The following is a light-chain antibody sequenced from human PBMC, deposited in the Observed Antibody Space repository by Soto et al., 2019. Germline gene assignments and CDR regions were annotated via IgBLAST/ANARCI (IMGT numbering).Light chain of an antibody. V-gene: IGLV1-51*01. J-gene: IGLJ2*01. CDR3: GTWDSSLSAGV. CDR1: SSNIGNNY. CDR2: DNN. Sequence: QSVLTQSPSVSAAPGQKVIISCSGSSSNIGNNYVSWYQQLPGTAPKLLIYDNNKRPSGIPDRFSGSKSGTSATLGITGLQTGDEADYYCGTWDSSLSAGVFGGGTKVTVL.